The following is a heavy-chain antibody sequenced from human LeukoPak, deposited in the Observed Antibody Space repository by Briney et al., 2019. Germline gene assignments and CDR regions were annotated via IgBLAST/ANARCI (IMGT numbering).Heavy chain of an antibody. Sequence: GGSLRLSCAASGFTFRSYSMNWVRQAPGKGLEWVSYISSSGSTIYYADSVKGRFTISRDNAKNSLYLQMNSLRADDTAVYYCARGNIVGASLFDYWAQGNLVSVSS. J-gene: IGHJ4*02. CDR2: ISSSGSTI. CDR1: GFTFRSYS. V-gene: IGHV3-48*01. CDR3: ARGNIVGASLFDY. D-gene: IGHD1-26*01.